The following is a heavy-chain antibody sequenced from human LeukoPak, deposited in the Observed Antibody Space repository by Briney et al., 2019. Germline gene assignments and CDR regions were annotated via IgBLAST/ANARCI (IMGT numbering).Heavy chain of an antibody. J-gene: IGHJ4*02. D-gene: IGHD2-15*01. Sequence: SETLSLTCTVSGGSISSSSYYWGWIRQPPGKGLEWIGSIYYSGSTYYNPSLKSRVTISVDTSKNQFSLKLSSVTAADTAVYYCARLMGYCSGGGCSRHFDYWGQGTLVTVSS. CDR2: IYYSGST. CDR1: GGSISSSSYY. CDR3: ARLMGYCSGGGCSRHFDY. V-gene: IGHV4-39*01.